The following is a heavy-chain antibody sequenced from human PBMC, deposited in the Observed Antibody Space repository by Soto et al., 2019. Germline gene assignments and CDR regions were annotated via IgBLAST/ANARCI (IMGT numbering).Heavy chain of an antibody. CDR3: AAPRDEYGSGISWFTYGMDV. V-gene: IGHV3-23*04. CDR2: LNGAGGST. Sequence: EVQLVESGGGLVQPGGSLRLSCLASGFTFSDYAMTWVRHVPGRGLEWVSSLNGAGGSTYYADSVRGRFTISRDNSQNTPFLQMNRLTVDDTAIYYCAAPRDEYGSGISWFTYGMDVWGQGTTVTVS. CDR1: GFTFSDYA. J-gene: IGHJ6*02. D-gene: IGHD3-10*01.